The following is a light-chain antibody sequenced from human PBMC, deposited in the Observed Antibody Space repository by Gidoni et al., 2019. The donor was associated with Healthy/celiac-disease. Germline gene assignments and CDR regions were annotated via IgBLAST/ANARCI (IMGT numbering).Light chain of an antibody. Sequence: DIQMTQSPSSLSASVGDRVTITCQASQDISNYLNWYQQKPGKAPKLLIDDASNLETGVPSRFSGSGSGTDFTFTISSLQPEDIATYYCQQYDNLPLTFGPGTKVDIK. V-gene: IGKV1-33*01. CDR3: QQYDNLPLT. J-gene: IGKJ3*01. CDR1: QDISNY. CDR2: DAS.